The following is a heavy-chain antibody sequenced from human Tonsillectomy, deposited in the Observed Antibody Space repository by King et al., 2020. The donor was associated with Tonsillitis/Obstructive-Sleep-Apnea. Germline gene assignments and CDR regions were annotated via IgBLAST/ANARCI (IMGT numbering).Heavy chain of an antibody. V-gene: IGHV3-11*05. D-gene: IGHD2/OR15-2a*01. CDR3: AREISSYYYMDV. CDR1: GLTFSDYF. CDR2: ISASSRYT. J-gene: IGHJ6*03. Sequence: VQLVESGGGLVKPGGSLRLSCAASGLTFSDYFMNWIRQAPGKGLEWVSYISASSRYTKYADSVKGRFSISRDNAKNSLYLQMNSLRAEDTAVYYCAREISSYYYMDVWGKGTTVTVSS.